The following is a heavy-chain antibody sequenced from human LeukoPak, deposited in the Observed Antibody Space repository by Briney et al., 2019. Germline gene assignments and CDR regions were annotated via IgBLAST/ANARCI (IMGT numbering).Heavy chain of an antibody. Sequence: PGGSLRLSCAASGFTFSSYGMSWVRQAPGKGLEWVSAISGSGGSTYYADSVKGRFTISRDNSKNTLYLQMNSLRAEDTAVYYCAKDLQADITMVRGVMELDYWGQGTLVTVSS. D-gene: IGHD3-10*01. CDR2: ISGSGGST. V-gene: IGHV3-23*01. J-gene: IGHJ4*02. CDR1: GFTFSSYG. CDR3: AKDLQADITMVRGVMELDY.